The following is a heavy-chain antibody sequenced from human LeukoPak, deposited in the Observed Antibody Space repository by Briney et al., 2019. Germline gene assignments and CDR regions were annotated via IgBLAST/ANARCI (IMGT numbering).Heavy chain of an antibody. J-gene: IGHJ6*03. CDR2: IYTSGST. CDR3: ARVGNVAGSSSHYYYYMDV. D-gene: IGHD6-6*01. V-gene: IGHV4-4*07. CDR1: GGSISSYY. Sequence: SETLSFTCTVSGGSISSYYWSWIRQPAGKGLEWIGRIYTSGSTNYNPSLKSRVTMSVDTSKNQFSLKLSSVTAADTAVYYCARVGNVAGSSSHYYYYMDVWGKGTTVTVSS.